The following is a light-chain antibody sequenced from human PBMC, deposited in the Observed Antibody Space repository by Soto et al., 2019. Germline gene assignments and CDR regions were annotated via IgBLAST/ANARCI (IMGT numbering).Light chain of an antibody. J-gene: IGKJ2*01. V-gene: IGKV4-1*01. CDR2: WAS. CDR3: QQYYSTPPT. Sequence: DIVMTQSPDSLAVSLGERATINCKSSQNILYSSNNKNYLAWYQQKPGQPPKLLIYWASTRESGVPDRFSGSGSETDFTLTISSLHAEDAAVYYCQQYYSTPPTFGQGTKLEIK. CDR1: QNILYSSNNKNY.